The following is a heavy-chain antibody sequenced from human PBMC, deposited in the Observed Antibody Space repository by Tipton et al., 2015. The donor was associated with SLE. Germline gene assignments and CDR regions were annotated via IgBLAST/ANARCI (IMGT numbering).Heavy chain of an antibody. CDR2: IFYSGST. J-gene: IGHJ4*02. CDR3: ARDRGRAVAGTSLVFPFDH. Sequence: LSLTCVVYGGSFNNYYWGWIRQPPGKGLEWIGYIFYSGSTYYNPSLKSRVIISVDTSKNQLSLKLSSVTAADTAVYYCARDRGRAVAGTSLVFPFDHWGQGTLVIVSS. V-gene: IGHV4-59*12. CDR1: GGSFNNYY. D-gene: IGHD6-19*01.